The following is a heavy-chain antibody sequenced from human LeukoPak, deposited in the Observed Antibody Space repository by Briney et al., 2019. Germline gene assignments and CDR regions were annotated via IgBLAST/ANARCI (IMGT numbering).Heavy chain of an antibody. V-gene: IGHV3-20*04. CDR1: GFTFDDYG. Sequence: GGSLRLSCAASGFTFDDYGMSWVRQAPGKGLEWVSGINWNGGSTGYADSVKGRFTISRDNAKNSLYLQMNSLRGEDTGVYYCAMDSYGPDDYWGQGTLVTVSS. J-gene: IGHJ4*02. CDR2: INWNGGST. D-gene: IGHD5-18*01. CDR3: AMDSYGPDDY.